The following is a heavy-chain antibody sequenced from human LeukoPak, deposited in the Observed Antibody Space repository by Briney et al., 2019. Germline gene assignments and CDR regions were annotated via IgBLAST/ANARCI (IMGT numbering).Heavy chain of an antibody. CDR2: ISGSGGST. D-gene: IGHD4-17*01. CDR1: GFTFSSYA. CDR3: AKDQGPTTVTTTTFDY. Sequence: PGGSLRLSCAASGFTFSSYAMSWVRQAPGKGLEWVSAISGSGGSTYYADSVKGRFTISRDNSKNTLYLQMNSLRAEDTAVYYCAKDQGPTTVTTTTFDYWGQGTLVTVSS. V-gene: IGHV3-23*01. J-gene: IGHJ4*02.